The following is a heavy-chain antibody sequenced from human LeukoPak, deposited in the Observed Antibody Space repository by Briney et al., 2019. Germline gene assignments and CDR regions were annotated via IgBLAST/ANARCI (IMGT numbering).Heavy chain of an antibody. CDR2: IYHSGST. CDR1: GVSISNNNW. V-gene: IGHV4-4*02. Sequence: PSETLSLTCAVSGVSISNNNWWTWVRQSPGKGLEWIGEIYHSGSTNYNPSLKSRVTISVDTSKNQFSLKLSSVTAADTAVYFCARSPHIWFAERGWFDPWGQGTLVTVSS. J-gene: IGHJ5*02. D-gene: IGHD3-10*01. CDR3: ARSPHIWFAERGWFDP.